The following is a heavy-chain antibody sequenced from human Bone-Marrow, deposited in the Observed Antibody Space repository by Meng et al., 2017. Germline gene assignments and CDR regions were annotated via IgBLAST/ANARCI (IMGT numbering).Heavy chain of an antibody. CDR2: ISGSGGST. CDR3: AKDPGSAGAGTDY. V-gene: IGHV3-23*01. J-gene: IGHJ4*02. D-gene: IGHD6-19*01. CDR1: EFTFSIYA. Sequence: GESLKISCAASEFTFSIYAMNWVRQAPGKGLEWVSAISGSGGSTYYADSVKGRFTISRDNSKNTLYLQMNSLRAEDTAVYYCAKDPGSAGAGTDYWGQGTLVTVSS.